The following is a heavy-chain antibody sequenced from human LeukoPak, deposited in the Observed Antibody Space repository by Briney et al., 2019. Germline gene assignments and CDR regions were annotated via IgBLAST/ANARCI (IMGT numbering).Heavy chain of an antibody. CDR1: VGSFSGHY. Sequence: AETLYITCAAYVGSFSGHYWTWFRQPPGKGLDCIGESDHGGSTNYNPSLKSRDTISVDTSRNQFSLKLSSVTAADTAVYYCARVATILTGHEFDYWGQGTLVTVSS. CDR2: SDHGGST. CDR3: ARVATILTGHEFDY. D-gene: IGHD3-9*01. V-gene: IGHV4-34*01. J-gene: IGHJ4*02.